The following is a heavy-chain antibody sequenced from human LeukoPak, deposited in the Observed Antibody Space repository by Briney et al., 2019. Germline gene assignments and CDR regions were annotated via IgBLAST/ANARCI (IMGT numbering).Heavy chain of an antibody. Sequence: GASVKVSCKASGGTFSSYAISWVRQAPGQGLERMGGIIPIFGTANYAQKFQGRVTITADESTSTAYMELSSLRSEDTAVYYCARADRRSYYDMRAAFDIWGQGTMVTVSS. CDR1: GGTFSSYA. CDR2: IIPIFGTA. J-gene: IGHJ3*02. CDR3: ARADRRSYYDMRAAFDI. D-gene: IGHD3-9*01. V-gene: IGHV1-69*13.